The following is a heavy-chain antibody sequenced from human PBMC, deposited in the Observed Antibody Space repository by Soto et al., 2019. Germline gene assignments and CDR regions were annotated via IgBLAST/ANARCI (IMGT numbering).Heavy chain of an antibody. V-gene: IGHV4-34*01. CDR3: ARCILVTGDSSGFYEY. CDR1: GGSFSAYY. Sequence: SETLSLTCAVYGGSFSAYYWSWIRQPPGKGLEWIGEINHSGGTSYNPSLKSRVTISVDTSKSQFSLKLTSVTAADRAVYYCARCILVTGDSSGFYEYWCQGTFVSV. D-gene: IGHD3-22*01. CDR2: INHSGGT. J-gene: IGHJ4*02.